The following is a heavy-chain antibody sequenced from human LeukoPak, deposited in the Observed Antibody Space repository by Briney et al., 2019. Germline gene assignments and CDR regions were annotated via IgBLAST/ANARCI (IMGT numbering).Heavy chain of an antibody. Sequence: SETLSLTCAVSGGSISSSNWWSWVRQPPGKGLEWIGEIYHSGSTNYNPSLKSRVTISVDKSKNQFSLKLSSVTAADTAVYYCARALGEDTAMAPRFDYWGQGTLVTVSS. J-gene: IGHJ4*02. CDR3: ARALGEDTAMAPRFDY. CDR2: IYHSGST. V-gene: IGHV4-4*02. CDR1: GGSISSSNW. D-gene: IGHD5-18*01.